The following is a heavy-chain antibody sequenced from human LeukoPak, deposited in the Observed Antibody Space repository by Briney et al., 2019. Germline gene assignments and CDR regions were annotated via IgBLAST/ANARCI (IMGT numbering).Heavy chain of an antibody. CDR2: ISSSGSTI. V-gene: IGHV3-48*03. CDR1: GFTFSSYE. D-gene: IGHD2-15*01. CDR3: ARDFSKGYCSGGSCPRRPNWYFDL. J-gene: IGHJ2*01. Sequence: GGSLRLSCAASGFTFSSYEMNWVRQAPGKGLEWVSYISSSGSTIYYADSVKGRFTISRDNAKNSLYLQMNSLRAEDTAVYYCARDFSKGYCSGGSCPRRPNWYFDLWGRGTLVTVSS.